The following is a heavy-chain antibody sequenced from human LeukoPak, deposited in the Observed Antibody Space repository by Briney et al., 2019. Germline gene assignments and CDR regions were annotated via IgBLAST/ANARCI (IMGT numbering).Heavy chain of an antibody. CDR1: GFTFSSYG. V-gene: IGHV3-30*03. Sequence: TGGSLRLSCAASGFTFSSYGMHWVRQAPGKGLEWVAVISYDGSNKYYADSVKGRFTISRDNSKNTLYLQMNSLRAEDTAVYYCASQSGLVIIQRADDAFDIWGQGTMVTVSS. CDR3: ASQSGLVIIQRADDAFDI. J-gene: IGHJ3*02. D-gene: IGHD3/OR15-3a*01. CDR2: ISYDGSNK.